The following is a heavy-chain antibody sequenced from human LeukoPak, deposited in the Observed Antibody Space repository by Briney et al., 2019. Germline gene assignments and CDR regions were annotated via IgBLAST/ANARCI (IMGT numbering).Heavy chain of an antibody. V-gene: IGHV1-18*01. Sequence: ASVKVSCKASGYTFTSYGISWVRQAPGQGLEWMGWISAYNGNTNYAQKLQGRVTMTTDTSTSTAYMELRSLRSDDTAVCYCARDAPTSFMITFGGVVDYWGQGTLVTVSS. CDR1: GYTFTSYG. J-gene: IGHJ4*02. D-gene: IGHD3-16*01. CDR3: ARDAPTSFMITFGGVVDY. CDR2: ISAYNGNT.